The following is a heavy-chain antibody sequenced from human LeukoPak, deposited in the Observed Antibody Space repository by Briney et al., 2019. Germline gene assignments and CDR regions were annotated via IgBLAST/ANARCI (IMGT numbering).Heavy chain of an antibody. J-gene: IGHJ4*02. D-gene: IGHD6-13*01. V-gene: IGHV3-30*02. Sequence: GGSLRLSCAASGFTFSSYGMHWVRQAPGKGLEWVAFIRYDGSNKYYEDSVKGRFTISRDNSKNTLYLQMNSLRAEDTAVYYCAKDHDPIAAAGTLDYWGQGTLVTVSS. CDR3: AKDHDPIAAAGTLDY. CDR2: IRYDGSNK. CDR1: GFTFSSYG.